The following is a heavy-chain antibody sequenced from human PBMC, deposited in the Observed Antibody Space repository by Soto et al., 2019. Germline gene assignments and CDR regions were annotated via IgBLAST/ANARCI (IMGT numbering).Heavy chain of an antibody. Sequence: SETLSLTCTVSGGSISSGGYYWSWIRQHPGKGLEWIGYIYYSGSTYYNPSLKSRVTISVDTSKNQFSLKLSSVTAADTAVYYCARVLLTVTNTLGWFDPWGQRTLVTVSS. CDR2: IYYSGST. J-gene: IGHJ5*02. CDR3: ARVLLTVTNTLGWFDP. V-gene: IGHV4-31*03. D-gene: IGHD4-17*01. CDR1: GGSISSGGYY.